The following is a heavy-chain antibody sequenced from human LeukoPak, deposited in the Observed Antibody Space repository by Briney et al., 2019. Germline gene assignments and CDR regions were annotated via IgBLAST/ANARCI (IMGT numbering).Heavy chain of an antibody. D-gene: IGHD5-12*01. CDR2: INPNSGGT. CDR3: ARDLSWLLDY. Sequence: ASVKVSFKASGYIFTGYYMHGVRQAPGQGLDGMGWINPNSGGTNYAQNLQGRVTMTRDTSISTAYMEMSRLRSADTAVYYCARDLSWLLDYWGQGTLVTVSS. J-gene: IGHJ4*02. CDR1: GYIFTGYY. V-gene: IGHV1-2*02.